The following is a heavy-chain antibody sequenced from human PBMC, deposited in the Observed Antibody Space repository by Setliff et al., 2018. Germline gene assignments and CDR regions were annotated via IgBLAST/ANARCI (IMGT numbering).Heavy chain of an antibody. Sequence: ASVKVSCKASGYTFRQSIVSWVRQAPGQGLEWLGWIGVYSGNTYSAQRFQGRVSLTTDESTNTAYLELRGLRSDDTAVYYCMRLVRFCSRTVCQRTSGDEAWGQGTLVTVPS. CDR1: GYTFRQSI. D-gene: IGHD3-3*01. CDR3: MRLVRFCSRTVCQRTSGDEA. V-gene: IGHV1-18*01. J-gene: IGHJ5*02. CDR2: IGVYSGNT.